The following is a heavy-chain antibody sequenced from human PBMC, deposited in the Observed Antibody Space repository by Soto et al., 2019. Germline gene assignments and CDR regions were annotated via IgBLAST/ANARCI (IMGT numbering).Heavy chain of an antibody. CDR3: ARDPGYSYGNT. V-gene: IGHV3-30*03. CDR2: MSYDGSNK. J-gene: IGHJ5*02. D-gene: IGHD5-18*01. Sequence: GGSLRLSCAASGFTFSSYGMHWVRQAPGKGLEWVAVMSYDGSNKFYADSVKGRFTISRDISKNTLYLQMNSLRSEDTAVYYCARDPGYSYGNTWGQGTLVTVSS. CDR1: GFTFSSYG.